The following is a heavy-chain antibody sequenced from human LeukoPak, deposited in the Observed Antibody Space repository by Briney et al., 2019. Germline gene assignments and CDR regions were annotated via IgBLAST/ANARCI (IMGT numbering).Heavy chain of an antibody. Sequence: SETLSLTCTVSGGSISSYYWSWVRQPPGKGLEWIGYISYSGSTNYNPSLKSRVTMSVDTSKNQFSLKLSSVTAADMAVYYCARGMGGPDYWGQGTLVTVSS. J-gene: IGHJ4*02. CDR1: GGSISSYY. V-gene: IGHV4-59*01. CDR3: ARGMGGPDY. D-gene: IGHD2-15*01. CDR2: ISYSGST.